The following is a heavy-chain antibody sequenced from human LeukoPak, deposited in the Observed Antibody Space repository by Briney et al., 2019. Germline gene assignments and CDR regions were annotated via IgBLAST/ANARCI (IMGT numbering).Heavy chain of an antibody. CDR3: AGERIAVTGRGYYFDY. Sequence: PSETLSLTCTVSGGSISRSSYYWGWIRQPPGKGLEWIGSIYYSGSTYYNPSLKSRVTISVDTSKNQFSLKLSSVTAADTAVYYCAGERIAVTGRGYYFDYWGQGTLVTVSS. CDR2: IYYSGST. J-gene: IGHJ4*02. V-gene: IGHV4-39*07. D-gene: IGHD6-19*01. CDR1: GGSISRSSYY.